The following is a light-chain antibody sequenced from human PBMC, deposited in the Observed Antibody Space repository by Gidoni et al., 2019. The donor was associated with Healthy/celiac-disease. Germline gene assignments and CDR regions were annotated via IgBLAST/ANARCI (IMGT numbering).Light chain of an antibody. Sequence: SYELTPPPSLSGSPGQTARITCSGDALPKQFAYWYQPKPGQAPVLVIYEDTERPSGIPERFSGSSSGTTVTLTISGVQAEDEADYYCESADSSGTYWVFGGGTKLTVL. CDR1: ALPKQF. CDR2: EDT. V-gene: IGLV3-25*03. J-gene: IGLJ3*02. CDR3: ESADSSGTYWV.